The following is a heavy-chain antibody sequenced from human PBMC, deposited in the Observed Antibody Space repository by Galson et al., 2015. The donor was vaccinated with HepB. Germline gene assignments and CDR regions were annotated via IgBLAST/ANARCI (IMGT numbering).Heavy chain of an antibody. CDR1: GFTFSSYS. J-gene: IGHJ6*03. Sequence: SLRLSCAASGFTFSSYSMNWVRQAPGKGLEWVSSISSSSSYIYYADSVKGRFTISRDNAKNSLYLQMNSLRAEDTAVYYCAREGGYEQLGGGDYYYYYYMDVWGKGTTVTVSS. V-gene: IGHV3-21*01. D-gene: IGHD6-6*01. CDR2: ISSSSSYI. CDR3: AREGGYEQLGGGDYYYYYYMDV.